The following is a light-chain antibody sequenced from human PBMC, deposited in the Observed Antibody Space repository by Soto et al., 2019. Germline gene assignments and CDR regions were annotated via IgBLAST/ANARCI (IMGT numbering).Light chain of an antibody. CDR3: SSYTSSFYV. Sequence: QSALTQPASVSGSPGQSITISCTGTSSDVGGYNYVSWYQQHPGKAPKLMIYEVSNRPSGVSNRFSGSKSGNTASLTISGLQAEDEADYCCSSYTSSFYVFGTGTKVTVL. CDR1: SSDVGGYNY. J-gene: IGLJ1*01. CDR2: EVS. V-gene: IGLV2-14*01.